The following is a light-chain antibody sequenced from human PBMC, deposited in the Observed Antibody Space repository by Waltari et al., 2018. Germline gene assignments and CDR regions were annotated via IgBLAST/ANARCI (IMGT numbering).Light chain of an antibody. V-gene: IGLV1-47*01. Sequence: QSVLTQPLSASGTPGQRVTISCSGSSSNIGSNYVYWYQQLPGTAPKLLIYRNKQRPSGVPDRFSGSKSGTSASLAISGLRSEDEADYYCAAWDDSLRGPVFGGGTKLTVL. CDR2: RNK. J-gene: IGLJ2*01. CDR3: AAWDDSLRGPV. CDR1: SSNIGSNY.